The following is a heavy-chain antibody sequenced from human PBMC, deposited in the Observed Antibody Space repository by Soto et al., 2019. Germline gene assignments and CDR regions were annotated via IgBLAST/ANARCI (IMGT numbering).Heavy chain of an antibody. J-gene: IGHJ6*02. CDR3: ARGAPPSSTSLWMQNYYYYYGMDV. V-gene: IGHV1-69*06. D-gene: IGHD2-2*01. CDR1: GGTFSSYA. Sequence: QVQLVQSGAEVKKPGSSVKVSCKASGGTFSSYAISCVRQAPGQGLEWMGGIIPIFGTANYAQKFQGRVTITADKSTSTAYMELSSLRSEDTAVYYCARGAPPSSTSLWMQNYYYYYGMDVWGQGTTVTVSS. CDR2: IIPIFGTA.